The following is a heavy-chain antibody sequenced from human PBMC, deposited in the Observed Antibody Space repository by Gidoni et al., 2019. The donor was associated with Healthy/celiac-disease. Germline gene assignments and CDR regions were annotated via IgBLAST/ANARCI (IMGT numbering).Heavy chain of an antibody. V-gene: IGHV3-9*01. J-gene: IGHJ3*02. CDR3: AKDMGYYYGSGSYGPDAFDI. D-gene: IGHD3-10*01. CDR1: GFTFDDYA. CDR2: ISWNSGSI. Sequence: EVQLVESGGGLVQPGRSLRLSCAASGFTFDDYAMHWVRPAPAKGLECVSGISWNSGSIGYADSVNGRFTISRDNAKNSLYLQMNSLGAEDTALYYCAKDMGYYYGSGSYGPDAFDIWGQGTMVTVSS.